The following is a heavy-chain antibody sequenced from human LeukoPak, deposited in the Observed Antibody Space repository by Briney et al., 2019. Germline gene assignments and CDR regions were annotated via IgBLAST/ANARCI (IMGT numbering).Heavy chain of an antibody. J-gene: IGHJ4*02. CDR1: GGSISTYY. D-gene: IGHD5-18*01. CDR2: VYMRGRT. Sequence: WETLSLTCTVSGGSISTYYWSWIRQPAGKGLEWIGRVYMRGRTNYNPSLQSRVTMSVDTSKNQFSLKLRSVTDADTAVYYCARETSDTAMASHYFDQWGQGTLVTVSS. V-gene: IGHV4-4*07. CDR3: ARETSDTAMASHYFDQ.